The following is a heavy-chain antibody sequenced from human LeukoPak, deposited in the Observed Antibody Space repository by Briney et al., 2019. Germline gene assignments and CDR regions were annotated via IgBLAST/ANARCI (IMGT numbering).Heavy chain of an antibody. CDR2: INHSGST. J-gene: IGHJ6*02. V-gene: IGHV4-34*01. Sequence: SETLSLTCAVYGGSFSGYYWSWIRQPPVKGLEWIGEINHSGSTNYNPSLKSRVTISVDTSKNQFFLKLSSVTAADTAVYYCARGPLSDYYYYGMDVWGQGTTVTVSS. CDR3: ARGPLSDYYYYGMDV. CDR1: GGSFSGYY. D-gene: IGHD1-26*01.